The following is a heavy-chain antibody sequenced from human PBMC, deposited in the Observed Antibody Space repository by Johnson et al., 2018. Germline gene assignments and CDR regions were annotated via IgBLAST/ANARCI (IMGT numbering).Heavy chain of an antibody. V-gene: IGHV1-69*12. D-gene: IGHD3-3*01. CDR2: CIPIFGAA. Sequence: QVQLVQSGAEVKKPGSSVKVSCKASGGTFSSYGISWVRQAPGQGLEWMGGCIPIFGAANYGQKFQGRVTITADESTNTAYMELSSLRSEDTAVYYCATPISAGAEYFQHWGQGTLVTVSS. J-gene: IGHJ1*01. CDR3: ATPISAGAEYFQH. CDR1: GGTFSSYG.